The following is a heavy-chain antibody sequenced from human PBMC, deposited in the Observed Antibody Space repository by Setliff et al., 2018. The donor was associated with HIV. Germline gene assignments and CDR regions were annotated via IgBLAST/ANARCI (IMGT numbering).Heavy chain of an antibody. J-gene: IGHJ4*02. V-gene: IGHV3-48*04. Sequence: PSETLSLSCVASGFTFSNFGMSWVRQAPGKGLEWVSGIDPSGGSTIYYADSVKGRFTISRDNAKNSLSLQMNSLRAEDTAVYYCARDLNPYGGNVDYWGQGTLVTVS. CDR3: ARDLNPYGGNVDY. D-gene: IGHD2-15*01. CDR2: IDPSGGSTI. CDR1: GFTFSNFG.